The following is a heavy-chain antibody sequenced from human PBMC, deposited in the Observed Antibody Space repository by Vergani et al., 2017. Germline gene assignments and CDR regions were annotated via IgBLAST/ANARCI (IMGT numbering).Heavy chain of an antibody. CDR3: AKDEVYCSRTRCYSSSGYFDY. D-gene: IGHD2-2*02. V-gene: IGHV3-30*18. CDR2: ISYDGSNK. CDR1: GFTFSSYG. Sequence: QVQLVESGGGVVQPGRSLRLSCAASGFTFSSYGMHWVRQAPGKGLEWVAVISYDGSNKYYADSVKGRFTISTDSSKNTLYLQMNSLRAEDTAIYYCAKDEVYCSRTRCYSSSGYFDYGGQGTLVTVSS. J-gene: IGHJ4*02.